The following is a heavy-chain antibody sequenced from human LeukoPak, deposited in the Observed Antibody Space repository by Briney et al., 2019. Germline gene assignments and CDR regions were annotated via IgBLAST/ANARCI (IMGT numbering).Heavy chain of an antibody. J-gene: IGHJ4*02. D-gene: IGHD5-18*01. CDR3: ARSGYSYGLFV. Sequence: SETLSLNCAVYGGSFSGYYWSWLRQPPGKELEWIGEINHSGSTNYNPSLKSRVTTSVDTSKNQFSLKLSSVTAADTAVYYCARSGYSYGLFVWGQGTLVTVSS. CDR1: GGSFSGYY. V-gene: IGHV4-34*01. CDR2: INHSGST.